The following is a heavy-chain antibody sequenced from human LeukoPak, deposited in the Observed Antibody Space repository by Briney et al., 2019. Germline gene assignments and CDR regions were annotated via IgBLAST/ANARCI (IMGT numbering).Heavy chain of an antibody. Sequence: GGSLRLSYTASGFIFTSYGMHWVRQVPGKGLEWVAGISYDGSDKWYEDSVKGRFTISRDNSKNTVYLQMNSLRAEDTAVYFCAKVHMPNWGTGYFDYWGQGTLVTVSS. CDR2: ISYDGSDK. D-gene: IGHD7-27*01. V-gene: IGHV3-30*18. J-gene: IGHJ4*02. CDR1: GFIFTSYG. CDR3: AKVHMPNWGTGYFDY.